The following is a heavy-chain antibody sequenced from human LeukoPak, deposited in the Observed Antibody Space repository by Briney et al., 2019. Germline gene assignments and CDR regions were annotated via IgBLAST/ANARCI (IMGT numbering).Heavy chain of an antibody. J-gene: IGHJ4*02. CDR3: ARDGGGSTVDYLTYFDY. CDR1: GFTFSSYS. Sequence: GGSLRLSCAASGFTFSSYSMNWVRQAPGKGLEWVSSISSSSSYIYYADSVKGRFTISRDNAKNSLYLQMNSLRAEDTAVYYCARDGGGSTVDYLTYFDYWGQGTLVTVSS. CDR2: ISSSSSYI. D-gene: IGHD4-23*01. V-gene: IGHV3-21*01.